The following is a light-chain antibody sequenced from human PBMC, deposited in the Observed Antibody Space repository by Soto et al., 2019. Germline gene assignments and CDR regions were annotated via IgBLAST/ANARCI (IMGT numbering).Light chain of an antibody. CDR3: QQYDSSPFT. V-gene: IGKV3-20*01. J-gene: IGKJ5*01. CDR2: GAS. Sequence: EIVLTQSPGTLSLSPGERATLSCRASQSVSSSYLAWYQQKPGQAPRLLIYGASRRATGVPDRFSGSESGTDFTLTISGLEPEDFAVYYCQQYDSSPFTFGQGTRLDIK. CDR1: QSVSSSY.